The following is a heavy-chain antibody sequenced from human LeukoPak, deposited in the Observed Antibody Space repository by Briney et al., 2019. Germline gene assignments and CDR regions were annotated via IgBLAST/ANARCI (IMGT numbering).Heavy chain of an antibody. D-gene: IGHD2-15*01. Sequence: GGSLRLSCEASGFIVSHNTMSWVRQAPGKGLEWVANIRHDGNAKNYVPSVRGRFTISRDNAKNSLYLQMNSLTVEDTAVYYCATSHDSAGNDWGQGTLVTVSS. CDR3: ATSHDSAGND. J-gene: IGHJ4*02. CDR1: GFIVSHNT. V-gene: IGHV3-7*01. CDR2: IRHDGNAK.